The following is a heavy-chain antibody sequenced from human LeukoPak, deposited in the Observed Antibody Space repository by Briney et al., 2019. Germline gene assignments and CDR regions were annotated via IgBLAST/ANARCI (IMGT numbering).Heavy chain of an antibody. V-gene: IGHV1-46*01. J-gene: IGHJ4*02. CDR2: INPSGGST. D-gene: IGHD2-15*01. CDR3: AREAGCSGGSCYFDY. CDR1: GYTFTSYY. Sequence: GASVKVSCEASGYTFTSYYMHWVRQAPGQGLEWMGIINPSGGSTSFAQKFQGRVTMTPDTSTSTVYMELSSLRSEDTAVYYCAREAGCSGGSCYFDYWGQGTLVTVSS.